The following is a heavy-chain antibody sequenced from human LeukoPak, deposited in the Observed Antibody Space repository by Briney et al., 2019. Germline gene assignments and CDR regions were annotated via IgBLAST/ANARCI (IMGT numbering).Heavy chain of an antibody. CDR3: ARDIITMVRGVIGYLGWFDP. Sequence: GASVKLSCKASGYTLTSYGISWVRQAPGQGLEWMGWISAYNGNTNYAQKLQGRVTMTTDTSTSTAYMELRSLRSDNTAVYYCARDIITMVRGVIGYLGWFDPWGQGTLVTVSS. CDR2: ISAYNGNT. J-gene: IGHJ5*02. V-gene: IGHV1-18*01. CDR1: GYTLTSYG. D-gene: IGHD3-10*01.